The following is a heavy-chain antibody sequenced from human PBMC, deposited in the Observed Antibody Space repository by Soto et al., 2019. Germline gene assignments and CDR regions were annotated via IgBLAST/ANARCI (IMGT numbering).Heavy chain of an antibody. Sequence: LSLTCTVSGHSLSSGGYYWSWIRQHPGKGLGWVGYIYFTGSTLYNPSLKSRLAMSLDTSKNQFSLKLGSVTAADTAIYYCARDWGSSGWPNWGPGTLVTVSS. D-gene: IGHD6-19*01. CDR2: IYFTGST. CDR3: ARDWGSSGWPN. CDR1: GHSLSSGGYY. J-gene: IGHJ4*02. V-gene: IGHV4-31*03.